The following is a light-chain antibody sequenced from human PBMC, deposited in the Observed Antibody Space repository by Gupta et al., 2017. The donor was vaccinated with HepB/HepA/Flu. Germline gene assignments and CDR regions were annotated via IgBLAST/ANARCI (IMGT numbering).Light chain of an antibody. CDR1: QSVSTSY. V-gene: IGKV3D-20*01. CDR2: DAS. Sequence: EVVLTQSPATLSLSPGERATLSCGASQSVSTSYLAWYQQKPGLAPRLLIYDASNWATGIPDRFSGSGSGTEFTLTISSLEPEDSAMYYCHQGCNSYKTFGQGTKVEIK. J-gene: IGKJ1*01. CDR3: HQGCNSYKT.